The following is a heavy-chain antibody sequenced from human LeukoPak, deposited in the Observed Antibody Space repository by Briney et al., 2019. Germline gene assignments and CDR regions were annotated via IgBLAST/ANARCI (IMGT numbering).Heavy chain of an antibody. V-gene: IGHV5-51*01. CDR2: IYPGGSDT. CDR1: GYSFTNYW. Sequence: GESLKISCKGSGYSFTNYWIAWVRQMPGKGLEYMGIIYPGGSDTTYSPSFQGQVTISADKSISIAYLQWSSLKASDTAKYYCTRRSESYRGFDYWGQGTLVTVSS. J-gene: IGHJ4*02. D-gene: IGHD3-10*01. CDR3: TRRSESYRGFDY.